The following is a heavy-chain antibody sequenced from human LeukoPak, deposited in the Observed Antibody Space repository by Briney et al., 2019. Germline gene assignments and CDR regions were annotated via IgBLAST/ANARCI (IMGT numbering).Heavy chain of an antibody. V-gene: IGHV3-7*01. CDR1: GFTFSSYW. CDR2: IKQDESEK. J-gene: IGHJ4*02. CDR3: ARDVAGSLDY. D-gene: IGHD1-26*01. Sequence: SGGSLRLSCVASGFTFSSYWMAWVRQAPGKGLEWVANIKQDESEKNYVDSVKGRFTISRDNAKHSLFLQMTSLRVEDTAVYYCARDVAGSLDYWGQGTLVTVSS.